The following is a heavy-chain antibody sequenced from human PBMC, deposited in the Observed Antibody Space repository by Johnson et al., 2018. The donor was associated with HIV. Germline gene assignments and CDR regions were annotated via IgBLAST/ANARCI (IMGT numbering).Heavy chain of an antibody. CDR1: GFTFNSYA. J-gene: IGHJ3*02. CDR3: ARDHGQLCLLPAFDI. CDR2: ISYDGGNK. Sequence: QVQLVESGGGVVQPGRSLRLSCAASGFTFNSYAMHWVRQAPGKGLEWVAVISYDGGNKYYADSVTGRYTISRDNSKNTLYLQMTSLRVADTDVYYCARDHGQLCLLPAFDIGGQGTMVTVSS. V-gene: IGHV3-30*04. D-gene: IGHD5-18*01.